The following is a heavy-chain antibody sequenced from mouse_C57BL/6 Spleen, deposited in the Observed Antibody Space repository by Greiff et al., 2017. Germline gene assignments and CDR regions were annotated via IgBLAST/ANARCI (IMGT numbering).Heavy chain of an antibody. CDR1: GFTFTDYY. CDR2: IRNKANGYTT. CDR3: ARYQSKRDYAVDY. Sequence: DVMLVESGGGLVQPGGSLSLSCAASGFTFTDYYMSWVRQPPGKALEWLGFIRNKANGYTTEYIASVKGRFTISRDNSQSSLYPQMKALRAEDSATYYCARYQSKRDYAVDYWGQGTSVTVSS. V-gene: IGHV7-3*01. D-gene: IGHD1-3*01. J-gene: IGHJ4*01.